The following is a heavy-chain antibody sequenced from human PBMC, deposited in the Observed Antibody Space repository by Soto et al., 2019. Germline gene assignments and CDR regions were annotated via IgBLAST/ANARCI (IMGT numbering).Heavy chain of an antibody. CDR3: GRGGYYDNSWGKLRHYGLDV. CDR1: GGSISSYY. V-gene: IGHV4-59*01. D-gene: IGHD3-16*01. J-gene: IGHJ6*02. CDR2: IYYTGLS. Sequence: LETLSLTCTVSGGSISSYYWSWIRQPPGKGLEWIGYIYYTGLSNSNPSLNSRVTMTVDRSTRIVNMDLRGLKSDDTAIYYCGRGGYYDNSWGKLRHYGLDVWGQGTSVTVSS.